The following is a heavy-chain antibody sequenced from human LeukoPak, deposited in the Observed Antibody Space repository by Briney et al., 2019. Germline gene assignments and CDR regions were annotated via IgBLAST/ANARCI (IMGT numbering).Heavy chain of an antibody. CDR1: GGSISSYY. V-gene: IGHV4-59*01. Sequence: SETLSLTCTVSGGSISSYYWSWIRQPPGKGLEWIANIYHTGSTNYNPSLSSRVTISIDTAKNQFSLKLTSVTAADTAVYYCARRGRNSSGWQDYLWGPGTLVTVSS. D-gene: IGHD6-25*01. CDR3: ARRGRNSSGWQDYL. J-gene: IGHJ4*02. CDR2: IYHTGST.